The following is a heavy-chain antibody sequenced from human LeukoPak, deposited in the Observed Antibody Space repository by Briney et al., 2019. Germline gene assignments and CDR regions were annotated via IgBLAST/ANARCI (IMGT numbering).Heavy chain of an antibody. CDR2: IHYRGST. CDR1: GRSITSHF. CDR3: ARLVWLGESPGSWFDS. V-gene: IGHV4-59*11. Sequence: SATLSLTCSVSGRSITSHFWGWIRQPPGKGLEWIGYIHYRGSTNYNPSLKSRVTISPDTSKNQLFVKVNSVTAADTAVYYCARLVWLGESPGSWFDSWGQGTLVTVSS. J-gene: IGHJ5*01. D-gene: IGHD3-10*01.